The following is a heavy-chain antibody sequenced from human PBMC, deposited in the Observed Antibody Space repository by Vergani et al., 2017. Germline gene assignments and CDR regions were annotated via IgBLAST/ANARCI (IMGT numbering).Heavy chain of an antibody. CDR1: GGTFSSYA. D-gene: IGHD5-24*01. CDR2: IIPIFGTA. Sequence: QVQLVQSGAEVKKPGSSVKVSCKASGGTFSSYAISWVRQAPGQGLEWMGRIIPIFGTANYAQKFQGRVTITADESTSTAYMELSSLRSEDTAVYYCARPRRDGYNCYYYYGMDVWGQGTTVTVSS. J-gene: IGHJ6*02. CDR3: ARPRRDGYNCYYYYGMDV. V-gene: IGHV1-69*13.